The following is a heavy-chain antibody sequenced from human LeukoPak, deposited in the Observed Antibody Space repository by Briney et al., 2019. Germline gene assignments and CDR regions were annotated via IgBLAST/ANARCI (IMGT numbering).Heavy chain of an antibody. CDR1: GYTFTDYY. D-gene: IGHD3-10*01. Sequence: ASVKVSCKASGYTFTDYYMHWVQQAPGKGLEWMGLVDPEDGETIYAEKFQGRVTITADTSTDTAYMELSSLRSEDTAVYYCATSGSGSYEGAYAFDIWGQGTMVTVSS. CDR2: VDPEDGET. J-gene: IGHJ3*02. V-gene: IGHV1-69-2*01. CDR3: ATSGSGSYEGAYAFDI.